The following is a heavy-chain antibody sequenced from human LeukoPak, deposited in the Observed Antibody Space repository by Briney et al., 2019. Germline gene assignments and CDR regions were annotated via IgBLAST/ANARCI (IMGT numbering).Heavy chain of an antibody. CDR2: INPNSGGT. CDR3: ARDTSRRDYDFWSGYYDY. V-gene: IGHV1-2*02. J-gene: IGHJ4*02. Sequence: GASVKVSCKASGYTFTGYYMHWVRQAPGQGLEWMGWINPNSGGTNYAQKFQGRVTMTRDTSISTAYMELSRLRSDDTAVYYCARDTSRRDYDFWSGYYDYWGQGTLVTVSS. D-gene: IGHD3-3*01. CDR1: GYTFTGYY.